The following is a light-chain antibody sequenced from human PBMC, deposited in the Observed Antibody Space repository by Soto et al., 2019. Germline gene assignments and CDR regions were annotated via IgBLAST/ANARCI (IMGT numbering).Light chain of an antibody. CDR3: SSYTTRNTLV. J-gene: IGLJ2*01. CDR1: SSDVGAYTY. V-gene: IGLV2-14*01. Sequence: QSALTQPASVSGSPGQSITISCTGTSSDVGAYTYVSWYQQHPGKAPKLMIFDVSNRPSGVSNRFSGSKSGNTASLTISGLQAEDEADYYCSSYTTRNTLVFGGGTKLTVL. CDR2: DVS.